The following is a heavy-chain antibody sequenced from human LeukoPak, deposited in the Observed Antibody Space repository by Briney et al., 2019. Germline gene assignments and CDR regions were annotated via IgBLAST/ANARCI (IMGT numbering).Heavy chain of an antibody. J-gene: IGHJ4*02. Sequence: PGGSVRLSCAASGLTFSSYNMNWVRQAPGKGLEWVSSISGSSSFISYADSMQGRFTISRDNARNSLYLQMNSLRPEDTALYYCAIHGLRPYYDRFGFVYYRGEGALVTVSS. V-gene: IGHV3-21*01. CDR1: GLTFSSYN. CDR3: AIHGLRPYYDRFGFVYY. CDR2: ISGSSSFI. D-gene: IGHD3-22*01.